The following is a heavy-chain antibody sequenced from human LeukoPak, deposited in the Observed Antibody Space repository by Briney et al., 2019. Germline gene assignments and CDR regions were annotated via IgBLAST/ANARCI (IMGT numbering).Heavy chain of an antibody. J-gene: IGHJ4*02. CDR1: GFAFSGYA. CDR3: AREAGYYDFWSGYSEY. V-gene: IGHV3-23*01. D-gene: IGHD3-3*01. CDR2: IGARGDVT. Sequence: GGSLRLSCTVSGFAFSGYAMSWVRQAPGKGPEWVSSIGARGDVTYSADSVKGRFTISRDNSKRTLFLQMNSLRAEDTAVYYCAREAGYYDFWSGYSEYWGQGTLVTVSS.